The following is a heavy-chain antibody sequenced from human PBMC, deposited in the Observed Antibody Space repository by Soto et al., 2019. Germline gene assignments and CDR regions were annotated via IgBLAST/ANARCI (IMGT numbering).Heavy chain of an antibody. CDR3: ARELGGRGYSC. CDR1: GGTFSSYA. J-gene: IGHJ4*02. D-gene: IGHD5-18*01. Sequence: QVQLVQSGAEVKKPGSSVKVSCKASGGTFSSYAISWVRQAPGQGLEWMGGIIPIFGTANYAQKFQGRVTITAEESMCTAYMELSSLRSEDEGVYYCARELGGRGYSCWGQGTLVTVSS. V-gene: IGHV1-69*12. CDR2: IIPIFGTA.